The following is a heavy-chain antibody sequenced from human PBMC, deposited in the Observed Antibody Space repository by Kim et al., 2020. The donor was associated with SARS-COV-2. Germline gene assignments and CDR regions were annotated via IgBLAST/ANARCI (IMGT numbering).Heavy chain of an antibody. D-gene: IGHD2-2*02. CDR1: GGSISSYY. CDR2: IYYSGST. J-gene: IGHJ5*02. V-gene: IGHV4-59*01. CDR3: ARDSLPAAIRRRHNWFDP. Sequence: SETLSLTCTVSGGSISSYYWSWIRQPPGKGLEWIGYIYYSGSTNYNPSLKSRVTISVDTSKNQFSLKLSSVTAADTAVYYCARDSLPAAIRRRHNWFDPWGQGTLVTVSS.